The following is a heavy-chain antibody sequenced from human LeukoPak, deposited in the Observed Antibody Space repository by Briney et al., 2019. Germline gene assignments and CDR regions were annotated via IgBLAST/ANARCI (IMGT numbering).Heavy chain of an antibody. Sequence: GGSLRLSCAASGFTFSSYAMHWVRQAPGKGLEWVAVISYDGSNKYYADSVKARFTISRDNSKNTLYLQMNSLRAEDTAVYYCARDHYDFWSGYLGTFDYWGQGTLVTVSS. V-gene: IGHV3-30-3*01. CDR3: ARDHYDFWSGYLGTFDY. J-gene: IGHJ4*02. CDR2: ISYDGSNK. CDR1: GFTFSSYA. D-gene: IGHD3-3*01.